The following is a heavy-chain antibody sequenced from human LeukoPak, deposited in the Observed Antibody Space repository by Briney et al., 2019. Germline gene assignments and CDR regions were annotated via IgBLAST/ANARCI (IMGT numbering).Heavy chain of an antibody. CDR2: IIPIFGTA. CDR1: GGTFSSYA. V-gene: IGHV1-69*13. J-gene: IGHJ3*02. CDR3: ATDLLSSGYYHDAFDI. Sequence: ASVKVSCKASGGTFSSYAISWVRQAPGQGLEWMGGIIPIFGTANYAQKFQGRVTITADESTSTAYMELSSLRSEDTAVYYCATDLLSSGYYHDAFDIWGQGTMVTVSS. D-gene: IGHD3-22*01.